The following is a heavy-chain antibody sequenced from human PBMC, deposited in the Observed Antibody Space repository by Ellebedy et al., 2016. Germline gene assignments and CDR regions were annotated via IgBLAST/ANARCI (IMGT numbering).Heavy chain of an antibody. D-gene: IGHD2/OR15-2a*01. CDR2: FDWEDDE. CDR1: RFSLTTDGMR. V-gene: IGHV2-70*04. Sequence: SGPTLVTPTPTLTLPCTFSRFSLTTDGMRVSWIRQPTGMALEVHGRFDWEDDEFYSTSLKTRVTISKDTSRNQVVLTMTNMDPVDTATYYCARIPIGTTLYDYWGQGTLVTVSS. J-gene: IGHJ4*02. CDR3: ARIPIGTTLYDY.